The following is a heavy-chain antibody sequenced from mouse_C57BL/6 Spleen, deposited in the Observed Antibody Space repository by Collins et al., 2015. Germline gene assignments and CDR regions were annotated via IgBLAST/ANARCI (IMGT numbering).Heavy chain of an antibody. V-gene: IGHV1-55*01. J-gene: IGHJ2*01. CDR1: GYTFTSYW. Sequence: QVQLQQPGAELVKPGASVKMSCKASGYTFTSYWITWVKQRPGQGLEWIGDIYPGSGSTNYNEKFKSKATLTVDTSSSTAYMQLSSLTSEDSAVYYCAREERDSSGSLDYWGQGTTLTVSS. D-gene: IGHD3-2*02. CDR2: IYPGSGST. CDR3: AREERDSSGSLDY.